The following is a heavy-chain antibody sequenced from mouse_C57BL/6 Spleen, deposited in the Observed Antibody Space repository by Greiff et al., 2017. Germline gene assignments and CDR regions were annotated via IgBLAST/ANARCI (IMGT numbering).Heavy chain of an antibody. D-gene: IGHD1-1*01. CDR2: ILPGSGST. CDR1: GYTFTGYW. J-gene: IGHJ1*03. CDR3: ASITTVVAKDNWYFDV. Sequence: QVQLKQSGAELMKPGASVKLSCKATGYTFTGYWIEWVKQRPGHGLEWIGEILPGSGSTNYNEKFKGKATFTADTSSNTAYMQLSSLTTEDSAIYYCASITTVVAKDNWYFDVWGTGTTVTVSS. V-gene: IGHV1-9*01.